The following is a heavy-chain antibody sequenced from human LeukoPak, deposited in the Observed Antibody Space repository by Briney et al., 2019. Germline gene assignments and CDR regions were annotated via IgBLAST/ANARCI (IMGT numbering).Heavy chain of an antibody. Sequence: PGGSLRLSCAASGFTFSSYAMSWVRQAPGKGLEWVSGINWNGGSTGYADSVKGRFTISRDNAKNSLYLQMNSLRAEDTALYYCARERGLVGATSPWGQGTMVTVSS. CDR3: ARERGLVGATSP. V-gene: IGHV3-20*04. D-gene: IGHD1-26*01. CDR1: GFTFSSYA. J-gene: IGHJ3*01. CDR2: INWNGGST.